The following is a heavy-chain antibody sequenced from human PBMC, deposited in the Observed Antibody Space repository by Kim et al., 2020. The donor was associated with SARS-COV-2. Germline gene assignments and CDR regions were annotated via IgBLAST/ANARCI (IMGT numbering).Heavy chain of an antibody. CDR1: GYTFTSYY. Sequence: ASVKVSCKASGYTFTSYYMHWVRQAPGQGLEWMGIINPSGGSTSYAQKFQGRVTMTRDTSTSTVYMELSSLRSEDTAVYYCARGPNCGGDCSENWFDPWGQGTLVTVSS. CDR3: ARGPNCGGDCSENWFDP. CDR2: INPSGGST. D-gene: IGHD2-21*02. V-gene: IGHV1-46*01. J-gene: IGHJ5*02.